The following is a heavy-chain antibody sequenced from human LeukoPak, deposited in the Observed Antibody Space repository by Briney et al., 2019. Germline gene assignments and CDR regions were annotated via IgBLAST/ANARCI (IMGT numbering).Heavy chain of an antibody. V-gene: IGHV3-74*03. Sequence: GGSLRLSCAAYGFRFSAFWMHWVRQIPGKGLVWVSRISPDGSTTTYADSVTGRFTISRDNVKNTKYLQMNSLRAEDTAVYYCISDSEGRSGGDDWGQGTQVTVSS. D-gene: IGHD1-26*01. CDR2: ISPDGSTT. CDR1: GFRFSAFW. CDR3: ISDSEGRSGGDD. J-gene: IGHJ4*01.